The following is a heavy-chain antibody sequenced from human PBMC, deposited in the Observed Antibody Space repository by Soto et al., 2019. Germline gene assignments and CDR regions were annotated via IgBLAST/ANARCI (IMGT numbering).Heavy chain of an antibody. Sequence: SLRLSCAASGFTFSSYSMNWVRQAPGKGLEWVSSISSSSSYIYYADSVKGRFTISRDNAKNSLYLQMNSLRAEDTAVYYCARESIVVVPAAISWGQGTLVTVSS. CDR2: ISSSSSYI. CDR1: GFTFSSYS. J-gene: IGHJ5*02. V-gene: IGHV3-21*01. CDR3: ARESIVVVPAAIS. D-gene: IGHD2-2*01.